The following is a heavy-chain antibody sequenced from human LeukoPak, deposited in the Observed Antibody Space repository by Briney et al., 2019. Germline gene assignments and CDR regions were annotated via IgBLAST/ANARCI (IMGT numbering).Heavy chain of an antibody. CDR3: AAFRELINDY. J-gene: IGHJ4*02. V-gene: IGHV1-2*02. CDR2: INPNSGGT. D-gene: IGHD3-10*01. Sequence: QAXXXGLEWMGWINPNSGGTNYAQKFQGRVTMTRDTSISTAYMELSRLRSDDTAVYYCAAFRELINDYWGQGTLVTVSS.